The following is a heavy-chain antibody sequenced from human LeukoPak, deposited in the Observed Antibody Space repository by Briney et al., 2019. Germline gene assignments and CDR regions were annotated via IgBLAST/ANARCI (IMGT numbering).Heavy chain of an antibody. CDR3: ATPGRGYSYPTDYYYMDV. CDR2: IIPIFGTA. D-gene: IGHD5-18*01. V-gene: IGHV1-69*05. Sequence: ASVKVSCKASGGTFSSYAISWVRQAPGQGLEWMGGIIPIFGTANYAQKFQGRVTITTDESTSTAYMELSSLRSEDTAVYYCATPGRGYSYPTDYYYMDVWGKGTTVTVSS. J-gene: IGHJ6*03. CDR1: GGTFSSYA.